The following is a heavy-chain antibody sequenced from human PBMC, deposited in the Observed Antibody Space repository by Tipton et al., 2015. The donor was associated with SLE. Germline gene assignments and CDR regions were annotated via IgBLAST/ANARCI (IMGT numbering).Heavy chain of an antibody. J-gene: IGHJ3*02. D-gene: IGHD3-9*01. CDR3: ASGILTGYAAFDI. CDR1: GGSISDTSYY. Sequence: TLSLTCSVSGGSISDTSYYWGWIRQPPGKGLEWIGSIYSSGRAYYNPSLRSRVTMSVDTSKTQFSVKLSSVTAADTAVYYCASGILTGYAAFDIWGPGTMVTVSS. V-gene: IGHV4-39*07. CDR2: IYSSGRA.